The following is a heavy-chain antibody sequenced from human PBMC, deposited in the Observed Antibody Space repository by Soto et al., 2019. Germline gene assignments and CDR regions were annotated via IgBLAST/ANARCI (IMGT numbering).Heavy chain of an antibody. V-gene: IGHV3-30*03. Sequence: QVQLVESGGGVVQPGRSLRLSCAASGFTFSSYGMHWVRQAPGKGLEWVAVISYDGSNKYYADSVKGRFTISRDNSKNTLYLQMNSLRAEDTAVYYCARGLLMGSIQLWSPSDYWGQGTLVTVSS. D-gene: IGHD5-18*01. J-gene: IGHJ4*02. CDR1: GFTFSSYG. CDR3: ARGLLMGSIQLWSPSDY. CDR2: ISYDGSNK.